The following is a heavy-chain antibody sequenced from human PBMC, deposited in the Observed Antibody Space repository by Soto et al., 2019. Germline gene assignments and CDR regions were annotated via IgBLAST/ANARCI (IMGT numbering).Heavy chain of an antibody. Sequence: RKISCTGFGYTFTTFWISWVRQMPGKGLEWMGRIDPGDTYATYSPAFQGHVTISADKATSTAYLQWSSLKASDTAMYFCARIYCTTTTCDSWFDPWGQGTLVTV. CDR2: IDPGDTYA. CDR1: GYTFTTFW. CDR3: ARIYCTTTTCDSWFDP. J-gene: IGHJ5*02. D-gene: IGHD2-2*01. V-gene: IGHV5-10-1*01.